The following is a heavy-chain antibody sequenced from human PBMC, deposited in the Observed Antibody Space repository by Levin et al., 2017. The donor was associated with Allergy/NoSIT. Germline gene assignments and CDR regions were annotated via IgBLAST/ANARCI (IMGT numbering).Heavy chain of an antibody. J-gene: IGHJ6*02. CDR1: GFTFSSYA. D-gene: IGHD3-10*01. CDR2: IGGSGGST. CDR3: AGTMVRGVIRDYYYYYGMDV. Sequence: GESLKISCAASGFTFSSYAMSWVRQAPGKGLEWVSAIGGSGGSTYYADSVKGRFTISRDNSKNTLYLQMNSLRAEDTAVYYCAGTMVRGVIRDYYYYYGMDVWGQGTTVTVSS. V-gene: IGHV3-23*01.